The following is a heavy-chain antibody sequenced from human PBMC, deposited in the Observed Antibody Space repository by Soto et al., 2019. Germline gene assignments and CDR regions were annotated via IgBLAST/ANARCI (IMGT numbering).Heavy chain of an antibody. CDR3: ARRESIAAAGSPFDY. CDR2: IYYSGST. Sequence: PSDTLSLTCTVSGGSISSSIYYWGWIRQPPGKGLGWIGSIYYSGSTYYNPSLKSRVTISVDTSKNQFSLKLSSVTAADTAVYYCARRESIAAAGSPFDYWGQGTLVTVSS. D-gene: IGHD6-13*01. CDR1: GGSISSSIYY. J-gene: IGHJ4*02. V-gene: IGHV4-39*01.